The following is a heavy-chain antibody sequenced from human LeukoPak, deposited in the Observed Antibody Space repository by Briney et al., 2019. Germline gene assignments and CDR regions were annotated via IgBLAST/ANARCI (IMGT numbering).Heavy chain of an antibody. CDR2: LYHSGST. CDR3: ARHPSRGWLVPYYFDY. D-gene: IGHD6-19*01. V-gene: IGHV4-38-2*02. J-gene: IGHJ4*02. Sequence: SETLSLTCTVSGYSISSGYHWGWIRQPPGKGLEWIGSLYHSGSTYYNPSLKSRVTISVDTSKNQFSLKLNSVTAADTAVYYCARHPSRGWLVPYYFDYWGQGTLVTVSS. CDR1: GYSISSGYH.